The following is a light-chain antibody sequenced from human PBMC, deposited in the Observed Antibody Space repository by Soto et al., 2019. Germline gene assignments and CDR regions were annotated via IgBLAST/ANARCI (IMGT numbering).Light chain of an antibody. CDR3: QQYGSSPRT. J-gene: IGKJ1*01. Sequence: DIQMTQSPSSLSASVGDRVTITCRASQSISSYLNLYQQKPGKAPKLLIYAASSLQSGVPSRFSGSGSGTDFTLTISRLDPEDFAVYFCQQYGSSPRTFGQGTKV. CDR2: AAS. CDR1: QSISSY. V-gene: IGKV1-39*01.